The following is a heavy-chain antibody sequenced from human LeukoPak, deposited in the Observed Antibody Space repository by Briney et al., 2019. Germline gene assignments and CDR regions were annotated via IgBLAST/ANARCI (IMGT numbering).Heavy chain of an antibody. Sequence: SETLSLTCTVSSGSISISNYHWGWTRQPPGKGLEWIGSIYYSGTTYYNPSLKSRVTISVDTSKNQFSLKLSSVTAADTAVYYCARLSVGATTVDCWGQGTLVTVSS. CDR3: ARLSVGATTVDC. CDR2: IYYSGTT. V-gene: IGHV4-39*01. D-gene: IGHD1-26*01. CDR1: SGSISISNYH. J-gene: IGHJ4*02.